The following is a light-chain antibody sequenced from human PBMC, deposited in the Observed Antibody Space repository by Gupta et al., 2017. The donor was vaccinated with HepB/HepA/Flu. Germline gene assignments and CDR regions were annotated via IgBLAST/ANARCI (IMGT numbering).Light chain of an antibody. V-gene: IGKV3-20*01. CDR3: QQYGYSRPIT. CDR2: AAS. Sequence: EIVLTQSPGTLSLSPGERVTLSCRASQSVNSNYLAWYKQKPGQAPSLLIYAASSRDTGIPDRFSGSGSGTDLTLTISRREPEDFAVYYCQQYGYSRPITFGHGTKVDIK. CDR1: QSVNSNY. J-gene: IGKJ3*01.